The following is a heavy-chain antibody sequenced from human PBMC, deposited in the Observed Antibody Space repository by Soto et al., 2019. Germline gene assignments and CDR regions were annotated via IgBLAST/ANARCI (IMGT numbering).Heavy chain of an antibody. J-gene: IGHJ6*02. CDR1: GYSFTSYW. CDR2: IYPGDSDT. Sequence: PGESLKISCKGSGYSFTSYWIGWVRQMPGKGLEWMGIIYPGDSDTNYSPSLKSRVTISVDKSKTRFSLKLTSLTAADTAIYFCARLRIIMLRGEQYYYGMDVWGQGTTVTVSS. D-gene: IGHD3-10*01. CDR3: ARLRIIMLRGEQYYYGMDV. V-gene: IGHV5-51*01.